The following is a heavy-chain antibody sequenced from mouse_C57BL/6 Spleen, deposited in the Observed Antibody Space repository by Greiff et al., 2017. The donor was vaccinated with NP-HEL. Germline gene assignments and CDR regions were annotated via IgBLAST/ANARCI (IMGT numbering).Heavy chain of an antibody. J-gene: IGHJ1*03. CDR1: GYTFTSYW. Sequence: VQLQQPGAELVRPGSSVKLSCKASGYTFTSYWMHWVKQRPIQGLEWIGNIDPSDSETHYNQKFKDKATLTVDKSSSTAYMQRSSLTSEDSAVYYCARGDSNYYGSSYWYFDVWGTGTTVTVSS. D-gene: IGHD1-1*01. V-gene: IGHV1-52*01. CDR2: IDPSDSET. CDR3: ARGDSNYYGSSYWYFDV.